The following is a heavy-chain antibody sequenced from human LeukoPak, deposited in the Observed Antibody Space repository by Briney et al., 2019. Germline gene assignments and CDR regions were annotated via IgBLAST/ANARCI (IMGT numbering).Heavy chain of an antibody. V-gene: IGHV4-59*01. J-gene: IGHJ4*02. CDR3: ARRPRNDILTGTPFDY. CDR2: IYYSGST. Sequence: SETLSLTCTVSGGSISSYYWSWIRQPPGKGLEWIGYIYYSGSTDSNPSLKSRVTISVDTSRNQFSLKLRSVTAADTAVYYCARRPRNDILTGTPFDYWGQGILVTVSS. D-gene: IGHD3-9*01. CDR1: GGSISSYY.